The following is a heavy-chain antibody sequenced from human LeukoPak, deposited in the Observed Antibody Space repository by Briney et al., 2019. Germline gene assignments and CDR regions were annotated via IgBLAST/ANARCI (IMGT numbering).Heavy chain of an antibody. J-gene: IGHJ4*02. Sequence: GGSLRLSCAASGFTFSSYGMHWDRQAPGKGLEWVAVISYDGSNKYYADSVKGRFTISRDNSKNTLYLQMNSLRAEDTAVYYCAKEDGDYPFDYWGQGTLVTVSS. D-gene: IGHD4-17*01. CDR3: AKEDGDYPFDY. CDR1: GFTFSSYG. V-gene: IGHV3-30*18. CDR2: ISYDGSNK.